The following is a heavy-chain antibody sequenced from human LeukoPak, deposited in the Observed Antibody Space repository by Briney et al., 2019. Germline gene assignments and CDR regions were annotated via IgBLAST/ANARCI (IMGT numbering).Heavy chain of an antibody. Sequence: SQTLSLTCTVSGGSISSGDYCWSWIRQPPGKGLERIGYIYYSGSTYYNPSLKSRATISVDTSKNQFSLKLSSVTAADTAVYYCARVGDILTGFDAFDIWGQGTMVTVSS. D-gene: IGHD3-9*01. J-gene: IGHJ3*02. CDR2: IYYSGST. V-gene: IGHV4-30-4*01. CDR3: ARVGDILTGFDAFDI. CDR1: GGSISSGDYC.